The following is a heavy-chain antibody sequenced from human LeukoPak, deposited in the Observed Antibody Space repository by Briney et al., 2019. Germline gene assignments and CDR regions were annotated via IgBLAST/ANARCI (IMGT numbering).Heavy chain of an antibody. Sequence: PSETLSLTCTVSGGSTSSRGYYWSWIRQHPGKGLEWIGYIYCSGSAFYNPSLETRLTISVDTSKNQFSLKLSSMTAADTAVYYCARGIDSSNYYLYFDLWGRGTLVTVSS. J-gene: IGHJ2*01. CDR2: IYCSGSA. CDR1: GGSTSSRGYY. CDR3: ARGIDSSNYYLYFDL. V-gene: IGHV4-31*03. D-gene: IGHD3-22*01.